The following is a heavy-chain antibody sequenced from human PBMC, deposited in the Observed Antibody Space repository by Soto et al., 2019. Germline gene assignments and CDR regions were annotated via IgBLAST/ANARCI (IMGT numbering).Heavy chain of an antibody. CDR2: IHHSGIT. J-gene: IGHJ5*02. CDR1: GYSISGAYY. D-gene: IGHD3-10*01. Sequence: KASETLSLTCAVSGYSISGAYYWGWIRQPPGKGLEWIGNIHHSGITYYNPSLKSRVTTSLGTSKNQFSLNLRSVTAADTAVYYCARSNQYGSGTFHFNFFDPWGQGTLVTVSS. V-gene: IGHV4-38-2*01. CDR3: ARSNQYGSGTFHFNFFDP.